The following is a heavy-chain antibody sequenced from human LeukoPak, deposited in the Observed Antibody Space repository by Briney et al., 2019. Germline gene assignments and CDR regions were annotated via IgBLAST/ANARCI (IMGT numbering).Heavy chain of an antibody. CDR3: VRDLGVDTTMIFFDY. J-gene: IGHJ4*02. V-gene: IGHV1-18*01. D-gene: IGHD5-18*01. CDR2: ISAYNGNT. CDR1: GYTFTSFG. Sequence: GASVKVSCKASGYTFTSFGISWVRQAPGQGLEWVGWISAYNGNTNYAQKVQGRVTMTTDTSTSTAYMELRSLRSDDTAVYYCVRDLGVDTTMIFFDYWGQGSLVTVSS.